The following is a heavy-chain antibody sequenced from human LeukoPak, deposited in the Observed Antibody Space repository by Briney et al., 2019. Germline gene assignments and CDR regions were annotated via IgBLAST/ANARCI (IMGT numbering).Heavy chain of an antibody. J-gene: IGHJ6*03. D-gene: IGHD2-2*01. CDR3: ARGRESQLLLRRSAYYMDV. Sequence: SETLSLTCDFSGGSFSGYYWSWIRQPPGKGLEWIGEINHSGGTNYNPSLKSRVTISLDTSKSQFSLKLRSVTAADTAVYFCARGRESQLLLRRSAYYMDVWGKGTTVTVSS. CDR1: GGSFSGYY. CDR2: INHSGGT. V-gene: IGHV4-34*01.